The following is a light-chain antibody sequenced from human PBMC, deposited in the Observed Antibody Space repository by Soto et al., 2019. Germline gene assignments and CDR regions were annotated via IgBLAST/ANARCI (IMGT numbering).Light chain of an antibody. CDR1: SGSVSTTYS. V-gene: IGLV8-61*01. CDR3: VLYMGIGIWV. J-gene: IGLJ3*02. CDR2: NTN. Sequence: QAVVTQEPSFSVSPGGTVTLTGGLNSGSVSTTYSPSWYQQTPGQAPRTLIYNTNTRSSGVPDRFSGSIVGNKAALTITGAQADDESVYYCVLYMGIGIWVFGGVTKLTVL.